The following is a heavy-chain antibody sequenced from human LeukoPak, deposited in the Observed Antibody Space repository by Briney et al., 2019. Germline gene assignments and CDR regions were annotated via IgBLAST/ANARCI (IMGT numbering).Heavy chain of an antibody. CDR2: ISGSGGST. CDR3: ARNRGAGGGYFDY. Sequence: TGGSLRLSCAASGFTFSSYAMSWVRQPPGKGLEWVSTISGSGGSTYYADSVKGRFTISRDNSKNTLYLQMNSLRAEDTAVYYCARNRGAGGGYFDYWGQGALVTVSS. V-gene: IGHV3-23*01. CDR1: GFTFSSYA. J-gene: IGHJ4*02. D-gene: IGHD3-16*01.